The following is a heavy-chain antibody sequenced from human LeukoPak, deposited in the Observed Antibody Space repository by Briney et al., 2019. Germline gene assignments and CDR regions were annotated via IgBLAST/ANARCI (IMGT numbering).Heavy chain of an antibody. CDR2: IYHIGST. V-gene: IGHV4-4*02. Sequence: SETLSLTCAVSGGSIIGGNWWIWVRQSPTQGLEGIGEIYHIGSTNYNPSLKSRVTMSVDKSKNQFSLQLTSVTAADTAVYYCARDRRIILRGDIVRHGLDYWGQGLLVTVSS. D-gene: IGHD2-15*01. CDR3: ARDRRIILRGDIVRHGLDY. CDR1: GGSIIGGNW. J-gene: IGHJ4*02.